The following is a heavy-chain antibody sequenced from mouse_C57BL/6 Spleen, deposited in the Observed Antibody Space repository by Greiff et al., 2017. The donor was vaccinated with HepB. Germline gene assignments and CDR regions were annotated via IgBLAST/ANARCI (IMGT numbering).Heavy chain of an antibody. CDR1: GYTFTSYW. CDR3: ARRYYGSSYYFDV. Sequence: VQLQQPGAELVKPGASVKLSCKASGYTFTSYWMQWVKQRPGQGLEWIGEIDPSDSYTNYNQKFKGKATLTVDTSSSTAYMQLSSLTSEDSAVYYCARRYYGSSYYFDVWGTGTTVTVSS. J-gene: IGHJ1*03. V-gene: IGHV1-50*01. D-gene: IGHD1-1*01. CDR2: IDPSDSYT.